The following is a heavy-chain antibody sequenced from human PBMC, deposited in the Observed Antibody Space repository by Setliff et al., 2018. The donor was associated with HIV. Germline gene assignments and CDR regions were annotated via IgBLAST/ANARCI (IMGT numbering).Heavy chain of an antibody. CDR1: GYTFTNCD. V-gene: IGHV1-8*02. J-gene: IGHJ4*02. CDR3: ARGRLSWSPDF. Sequence: GASVKVSCKASGYTFTNCDINWVRQSPGQGLEWLGWMNPNSGRAGSAQMFQGRLTMTRDTSTSTAYMELSSLTSDDTAIYYCARGRLSWSPDFWGQGTLVTVSS. CDR2: MNPNSGRA.